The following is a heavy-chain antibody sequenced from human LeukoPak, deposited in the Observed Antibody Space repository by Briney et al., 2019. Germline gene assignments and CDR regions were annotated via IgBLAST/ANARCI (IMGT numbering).Heavy chain of an antibody. CDR2: IYQSGST. J-gene: IGHJ4*02. D-gene: IGHD3-10*01. CDR3: ARGEQYGSGTVQFDY. Sequence: SETLSLTCSVSGGSISSSNWWSWVRQPPGKGLEWIGEIYQSGSTNYNPTLKSRVTMSVDKSRNRFSLSLTSVTAADTAVYYCARGEQYGSGTVQFDYWGQGTLVTVSS. CDR1: GGSISSSNW. V-gene: IGHV4-4*02.